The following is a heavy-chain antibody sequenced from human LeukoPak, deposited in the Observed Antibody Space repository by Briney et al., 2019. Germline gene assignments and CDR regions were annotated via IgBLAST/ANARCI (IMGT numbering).Heavy chain of an antibody. CDR1: GGTFSSYT. J-gene: IGHJ4*02. CDR3: ARASRRALDCGGDCYLNY. CDR2: IIPIFGTA. Sequence: ASVKVSCKASGGTFSSYTISWVRQAPGQGLEWMGRIIPIFGTANYAQKFQGRVTITTDGSTSTAYMELSSLRSEDTAVYYCARASRRALDCGGDCYLNYWGQGTLVTVSS. V-gene: IGHV1-69*05. D-gene: IGHD2-21*02.